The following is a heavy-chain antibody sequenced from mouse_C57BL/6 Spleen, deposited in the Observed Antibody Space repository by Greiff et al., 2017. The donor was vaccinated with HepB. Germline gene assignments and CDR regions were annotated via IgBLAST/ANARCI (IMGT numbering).Heavy chain of an antibody. CDR1: GYSFTGYF. D-gene: IGHD1-1*01. J-gene: IGHJ4*01. V-gene: IGHV1-20*01. CDR3: ARADYGSSYDYYAMDY. CDR2: INPYNGDT. Sequence: VQLQQSGPELVKPGDSVKISCKASGYSFTGYFMNWVMQSHGKSLEWIGRINPYNGDTFYNQKFKGKATLTVDKSSSTAHMELRSLTSEDAAVYYCARADYGSSYDYYAMDYWGQGTSVTVSS.